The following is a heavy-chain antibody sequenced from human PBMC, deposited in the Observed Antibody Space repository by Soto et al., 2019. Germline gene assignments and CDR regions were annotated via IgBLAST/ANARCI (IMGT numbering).Heavy chain of an antibody. D-gene: IGHD5-12*01. CDR1: GFIFSNYG. Sequence: QVQLVESGGGVVQPGTSLTLSCSASGFIFSNYGMHWVRQAPGKWLEWVSIISYDGSRKHYIDSVKGRFTISRDNSKNTLGLQMNSLRAEDTAVYYCAKDIHPGRDTYHYGADYWGQGTLVAVSS. CDR3: AKDIHPGRDTYHYGADY. V-gene: IGHV3-30*18. CDR2: ISYDGSRK. J-gene: IGHJ4*02.